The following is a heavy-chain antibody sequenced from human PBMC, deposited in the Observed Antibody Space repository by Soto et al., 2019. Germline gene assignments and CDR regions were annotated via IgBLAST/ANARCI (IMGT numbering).Heavy chain of an antibody. CDR3: ARHDCSSTRCYNFGMDV. CDR2: IDPSDSYI. D-gene: IGHD2-2*02. Sequence: PGESLKISCNGSGYSFTNYWISWVRQMPGKGLEWMGRIDPSDSYIKYSPSFQGHVTISADNSISTAYLQWSGLKASDTAMYYCARHDCSSTRCYNFGMDVWGQGTKVTVYS. J-gene: IGHJ6*02. V-gene: IGHV5-10-1*01. CDR1: GYSFTNYW.